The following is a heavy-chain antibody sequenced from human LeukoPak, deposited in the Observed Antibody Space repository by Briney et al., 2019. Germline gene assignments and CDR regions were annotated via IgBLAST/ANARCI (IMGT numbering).Heavy chain of an antibody. D-gene: IGHD3-16*01. CDR3: VETEGGPHNWFDP. CDR2: ISSGSSTI. Sequence: PGGSLRLSCAASGFTFSTYSMNWVRQAPGKGLEWVSYISSGSSTIYYADSMKGRFTISRDNAKNSLYLQMNSLRAEDTAVYYCVETEGGPHNWFDPWGQGTLVTVSS. V-gene: IGHV3-48*04. J-gene: IGHJ5*02. CDR1: GFTFSTYS.